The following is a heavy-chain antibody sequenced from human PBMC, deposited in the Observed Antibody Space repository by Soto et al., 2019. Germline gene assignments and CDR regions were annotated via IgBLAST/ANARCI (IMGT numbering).Heavy chain of an antibody. J-gene: IGHJ5*02. CDR3: ASLKYYYDSSGYYGETWFDP. V-gene: IGHV1-69*01. CDR1: GGTFSSYA. Sequence: QVQLVQSGAEVKKPGSSVKVSCKASGGTFSSYAISWVRQAPGQGLEWMGGVVPIFGTANYAQKFQGRVTITADEPTSTAYMELSSLRSEDTAVYYCASLKYYYDSSGYYGETWFDPWGQGTLVTVSS. D-gene: IGHD3-22*01. CDR2: VVPIFGTA.